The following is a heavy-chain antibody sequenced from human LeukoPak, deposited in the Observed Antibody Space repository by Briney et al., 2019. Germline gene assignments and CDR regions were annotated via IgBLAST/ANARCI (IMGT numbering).Heavy chain of an antibody. CDR1: GFTFSSYW. Sequence: PGGSLRLSCAASGFTFSSYWMSWVRQAPGKGLEWVANIKQDGSEKYYVDSVKGRFTISRDNAKNSLYLQMNSLRAEDTAVYYCARERYFDWPMKPAFDYWGLGTLVTVSS. CDR3: ARERYFDWPMKPAFDY. CDR2: IKQDGSEK. J-gene: IGHJ4*02. D-gene: IGHD3-9*01. V-gene: IGHV3-7*03.